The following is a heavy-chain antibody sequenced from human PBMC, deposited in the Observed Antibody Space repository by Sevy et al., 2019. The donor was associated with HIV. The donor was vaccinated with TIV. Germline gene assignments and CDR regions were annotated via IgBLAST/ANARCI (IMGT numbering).Heavy chain of an antibody. CDR2: ISGSGGST. CDR3: AKGRNYGDYVGPADY. V-gene: IGHV3-23*01. Sequence: GGSLRLSCAASGFTFISYAMSWVRQAPGKGLEWVSAISGSGGSTYYADSVKGRFTISRDNSKNTLYLQMNSLRAEDTAVYYCAKGRNYGDYVGPADYWGQGTLVTVSS. D-gene: IGHD4-17*01. J-gene: IGHJ4*02. CDR1: GFTFISYA.